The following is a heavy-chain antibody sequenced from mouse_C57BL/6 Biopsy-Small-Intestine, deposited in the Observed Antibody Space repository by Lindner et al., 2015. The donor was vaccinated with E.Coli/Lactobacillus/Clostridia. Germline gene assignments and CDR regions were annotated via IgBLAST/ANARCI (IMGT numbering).Heavy chain of an antibody. CDR3: ARGDISMAQGLLRNDAFDV. V-gene: IGHV1-84*02. D-gene: IGHD1-1*02. Sequence: SVKVSCKTSGYTFTGYYLHWIRQAPGQGLEWMGWINSNSGATNYAPKFQDWVTMTRDTSVSTAYMELSRLKSADTAVYYCARGDISMAQGLLRNDAFDVWGQGTMVSVSS. CDR1: GYTFTGYY. CDR2: INSNSGAT. J-gene: IGHJ1*01.